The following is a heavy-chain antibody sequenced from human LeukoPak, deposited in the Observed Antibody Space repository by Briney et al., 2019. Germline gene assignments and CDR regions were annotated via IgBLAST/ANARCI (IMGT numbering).Heavy chain of an antibody. CDR1: GDSFSDYY. Sequence: SETLSLACSFSGDSFSDYYWTWIRRPPGGRLEWIGHIYFRGSTKYNPSLKNRVTISVDTSKNQVYLTLTSVTAADTAVYYCARAMRWTSRPVELGWFDRWGQGTLVTVSS. J-gene: IGHJ5*02. D-gene: IGHD1-1*01. CDR3: ARAMRWTSRPVELGWFDR. CDR2: IYFRGST. V-gene: IGHV4-59*01.